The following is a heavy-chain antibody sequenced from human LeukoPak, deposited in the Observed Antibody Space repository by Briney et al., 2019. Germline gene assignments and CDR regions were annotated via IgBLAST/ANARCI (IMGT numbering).Heavy chain of an antibody. D-gene: IGHD6-13*01. J-gene: IGHJ5*02. CDR1: GDSVSSSSAA. CDR3: ARDFPSTSWYAMNWFDP. V-gene: IGHV6-1*01. CDR2: TYYRTRWYN. Sequence: SQTLSLTCAISGDSVSSSSAAWNWIRQSPSRGLEWLGRTYYRTRWYNDYAVSMKSRITINPDTSKNQFSLQLNSLTPEDTAVYYCARDFPSTSWYAMNWFDPWGQGTLVTVSS.